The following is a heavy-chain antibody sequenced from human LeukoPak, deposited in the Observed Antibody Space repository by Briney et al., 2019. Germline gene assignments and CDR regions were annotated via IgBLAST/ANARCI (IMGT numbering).Heavy chain of an antibody. CDR1: GGSFGSGTYY. V-gene: IGHV4-61*01. J-gene: IGHJ4*02. CDR2: IYYSGST. CDR3: AREGIQLNFDY. Sequence: SETLSLTCTVSGGSFGSGTYYWSWIRQPPEKGLEWIGYIYYSGSTNYNPSLKSRVTISVDTSKNQFSLKLASVTAADTAVYYCAREGIQLNFDYWGQGTLVTVSS. D-gene: IGHD5-18*01.